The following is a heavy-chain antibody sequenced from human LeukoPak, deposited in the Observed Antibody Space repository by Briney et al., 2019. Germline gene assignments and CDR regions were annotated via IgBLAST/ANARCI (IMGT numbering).Heavy chain of an antibody. CDR2: INSDGSTT. D-gene: IGHD1-14*01. V-gene: IGHV3-74*01. CDR3: ASGPTGFA. CDR1: GFTFSRYW. Sequence: GSLILSCVASGFTFSRYWMHWVRQAPGKGLVWVSRINSDGSTTIYADSVKGRFTISRDNAKNTLYLQMNSLRAEDTAVYFCASGPTGFAWGQGTLVTVSS. J-gene: IGHJ5*02.